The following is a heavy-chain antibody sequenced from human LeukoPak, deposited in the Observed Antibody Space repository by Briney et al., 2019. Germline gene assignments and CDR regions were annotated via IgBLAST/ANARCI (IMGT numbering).Heavy chain of an antibody. J-gene: IGHJ4*02. Sequence: ASVKVSCKASGYTFTSYGITWVRQAPGQGLEWVGWISAYNGNTNYEQKLQGRVTMTRDTSTSTVYMELRSLRSDDTAVYYCARAHRVVVAAPNRPLDYWGQGTLVTVSS. CDR3: ARAHRVVVAAPNRPLDY. CDR2: ISAYNGNT. V-gene: IGHV1-18*04. D-gene: IGHD2-15*01. CDR1: GYTFTSYG.